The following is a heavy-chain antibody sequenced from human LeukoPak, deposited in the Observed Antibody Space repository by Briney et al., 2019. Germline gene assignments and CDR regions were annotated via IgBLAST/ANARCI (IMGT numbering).Heavy chain of an antibody. CDR3: ARLNSGSFSAFDI. J-gene: IGHJ3*02. CDR2: ISDSGNT. D-gene: IGHD1-26*01. CDR1: GGSISSRSYY. Sequence: SETLSLTCTVSGGSISSRSYYWGWIRQPPGKGLEWIGKISDSGNTYYSPSLRSRVTISIDMSKNQFSLKLSSVTAADTAVYYCARLNSGSFSAFDIWGQGTMVTVSS. V-gene: IGHV4-39*01.